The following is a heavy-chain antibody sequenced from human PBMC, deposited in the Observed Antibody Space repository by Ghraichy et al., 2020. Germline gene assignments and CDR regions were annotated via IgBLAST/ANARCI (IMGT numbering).Heavy chain of an antibody. V-gene: IGHV4-4*07. D-gene: IGHD2-21*02. Sequence: SETLSLTCTVSGAPISDFYWNWIRQSAGKGLEWIGHIQRSGSTKYSPSLKSRVIMSLDTSRNHFSLNLISVTAADTAVYYCARGSPLYGDPDYWGQGTLVTVSS. CDR3: ARGSPLYGDPDY. CDR1: GAPISDFY. CDR2: IQRSGST. J-gene: IGHJ4*02.